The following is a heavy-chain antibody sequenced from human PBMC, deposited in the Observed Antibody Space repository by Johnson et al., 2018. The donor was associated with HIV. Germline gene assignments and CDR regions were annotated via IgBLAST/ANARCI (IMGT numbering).Heavy chain of an antibody. J-gene: IGHJ3*02. D-gene: IGHD3-22*01. V-gene: IGHV3-30-3*01. Sequence: QVKLVESGGGVVQPGRSLRLSCASSGFTFSSYAMHWVRQAPGKGLEWQAVISSDGNNKYYADSVKDRFTISRDNSKNTVYLQMNSLRAEDTAVYYCARRLYDSSSYYYLLGAFDIWGQGTMVTVSS. CDR1: GFTFSSYA. CDR3: ARRLYDSSSYYYLLGAFDI. CDR2: ISSDGNNK.